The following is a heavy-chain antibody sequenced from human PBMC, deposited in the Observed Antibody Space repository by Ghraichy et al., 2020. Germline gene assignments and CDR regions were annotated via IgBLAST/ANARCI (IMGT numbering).Heavy chain of an antibody. CDR3: ARDVWVVGDY. Sequence: GGSLRLSCAASGFTFSRYWMSWVRQVPGKGLELLAHIKEDGSEKYYVDSVKGRFTISRDNAQNSLYLQMNSLRVEDTAVYYCARDVWVVGDYWGRGTLVTVSS. J-gene: IGHJ4*02. D-gene: IGHD2-15*01. CDR1: GFTFSRYW. V-gene: IGHV3-7*03. CDR2: IKEDGSEK.